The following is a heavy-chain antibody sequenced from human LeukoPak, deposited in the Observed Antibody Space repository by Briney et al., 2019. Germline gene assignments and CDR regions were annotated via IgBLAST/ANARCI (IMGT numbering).Heavy chain of an antibody. CDR3: AREVRMVRGVTHPPYGMDV. Sequence: PSQTLSLTCTVSGGSINSGSHYWSWIRQPAGKGLEWIGRIYTGGSTNYNPSLKSRVTISVDTSKNQFSLKLSSVTAADTAVYYCAREVRMVRGVTHPPYGMDVWGKGTTVTVSS. J-gene: IGHJ6*04. CDR2: IYTGGST. CDR1: GGSINSGSHY. D-gene: IGHD3-10*01. V-gene: IGHV4-61*02.